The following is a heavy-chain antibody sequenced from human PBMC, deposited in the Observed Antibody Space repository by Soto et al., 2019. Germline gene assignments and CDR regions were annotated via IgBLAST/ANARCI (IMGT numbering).Heavy chain of an antibody. D-gene: IGHD2-15*01. CDR2: ILPDETG. CDR1: GFAFSTYA. Sequence: DVNLLQSGEGSAQPGGSLRLSCATSGFAFSTYAMTWVRQVPGRGLEWVSTILPDETGFYTVSVKCRFTISRDNFRGILYLQMNDLWVEDAAIYFCAKDRLPTSGQRFYFDSWGQGSLVTVSS. CDR3: AKDRLPTSGQRFYFDS. J-gene: IGHJ4*02. V-gene: IGHV3-23*01.